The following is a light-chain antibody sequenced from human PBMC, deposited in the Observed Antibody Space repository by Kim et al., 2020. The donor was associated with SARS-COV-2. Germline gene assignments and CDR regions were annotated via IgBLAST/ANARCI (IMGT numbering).Light chain of an antibody. CDR2: VGTGGIVG. CDR1: SGYSNYK. V-gene: IGLV9-49*01. CDR3: GADHGSGSNFVYV. J-gene: IGLJ1*01. Sequence: CNLGSGYSNYKVDWYQQRPGKGPRFVMRVGTGGIVGSKGDGIPDRFSVLGSGLNRYLTIKNIQEEDESDYHCGADHGSGSNFVYVFGTGTKVTVL.